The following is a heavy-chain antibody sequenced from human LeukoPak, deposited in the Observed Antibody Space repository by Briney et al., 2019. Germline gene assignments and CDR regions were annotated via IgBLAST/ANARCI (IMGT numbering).Heavy chain of an antibody. CDR2: IYYSGST. CDR1: GGSISSYY. CDR3: ARQARGYSYGPLDY. V-gene: IGHV4-59*01. Sequence: SETLSLTCTVSGGSISSYYWSWTRQPPGKGLEWIRYIYYSGSTNYNASLKSRVTISVDTSKNQFSLKLSSVTAADTAVYYCARQARGYSYGPLDYWGQGTLVTVSS. D-gene: IGHD5-18*01. J-gene: IGHJ4*02.